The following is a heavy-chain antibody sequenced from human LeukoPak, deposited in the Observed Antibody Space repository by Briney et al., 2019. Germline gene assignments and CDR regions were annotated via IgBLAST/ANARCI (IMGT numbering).Heavy chain of an antibody. V-gene: IGHV4-59*08. J-gene: IGHJ4*02. CDR3: VRRDTGWNYFDY. CDR1: GASINSHY. Sequence: SETLSLTCAVSGASINSHYWGWLRQPPGKGLQWIGDIYYTGKINYNPSLKSRVTITLDTSKDHLSLNLTSVLAADTAIYYCVRRDTGWNYFDYWGQGILVTVSS. CDR2: IYYTGKI. D-gene: IGHD6-19*01.